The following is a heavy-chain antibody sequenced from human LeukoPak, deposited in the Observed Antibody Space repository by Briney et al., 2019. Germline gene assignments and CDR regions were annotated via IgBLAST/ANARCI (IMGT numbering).Heavy chain of an antibody. Sequence: PGGSLRLSCEASGFILSRYSMNWVRQAPGKGLEWVAGIKPDASETFYSDSVRGRFTISRDNAKNSLSLQMNSLRGEDTAVYYCAKDYVWSCDYWGPGNLVIVSS. J-gene: IGHJ4*02. CDR3: AKDYVWSCDY. D-gene: IGHD3-3*01. V-gene: IGHV3-7*04. CDR2: IKPDASET. CDR1: GFILSRYS.